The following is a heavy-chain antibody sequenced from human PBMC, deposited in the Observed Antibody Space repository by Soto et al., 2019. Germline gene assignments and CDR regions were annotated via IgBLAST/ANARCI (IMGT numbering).Heavy chain of an antibody. CDR2: FDPEDGET. J-gene: IGHJ4*02. Sequence: ASVKVSCEVSGYTLTELSMHWVRQAPGKGLEWMGGFDPEDGETIYAQKFQGRVTMTEDTSTDTAYMELSSLRSEDTAVYYCATDVPDYYYDSSGYYSSYWGQGTLVTVSS. D-gene: IGHD3-22*01. V-gene: IGHV1-24*01. CDR3: ATDVPDYYYDSSGYYSSY. CDR1: GYTLTELS.